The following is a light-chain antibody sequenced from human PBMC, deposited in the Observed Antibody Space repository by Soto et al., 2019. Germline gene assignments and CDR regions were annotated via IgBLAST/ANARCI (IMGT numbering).Light chain of an antibody. CDR2: EVS. J-gene: IGLJ3*02. V-gene: IGLV2-14*01. CDR3: SSYTSSSTLV. CDR1: SSDVGGYNY. Sequence: SALTQPASVSGSPGQSITISCTGTSSDVGGYNYVSWYQQHPGKAPKLMIYEVSNRPSGVSNRFSGSKSGNTASLTISGLQAGDEADYYCSSYTSSSTLVFGGGTKLTVL.